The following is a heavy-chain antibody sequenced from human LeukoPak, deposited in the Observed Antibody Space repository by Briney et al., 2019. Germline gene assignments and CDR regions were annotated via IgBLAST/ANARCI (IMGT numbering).Heavy chain of an antibody. CDR1: GGSFSGYY. CDR2: INHSGST. D-gene: IGHD3-10*01. V-gene: IGHV4-34*01. Sequence: PSETLSLTCAVYGGSFSGYYWSWIRQPPGKGLEWIGEINHSGSTNYNPSLKSRVTISVDTSKNQFSLKLSSVTAADTAVYYCARRLRFGAGIDYWGQGTLVTVSS. J-gene: IGHJ4*02. CDR3: ARRLRFGAGIDY.